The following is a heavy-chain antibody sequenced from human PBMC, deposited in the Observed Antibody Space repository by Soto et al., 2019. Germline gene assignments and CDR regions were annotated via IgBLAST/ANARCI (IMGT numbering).Heavy chain of an antibody. CDR1: GGSISSYY. V-gene: IGHV4-4*07. CDR3: AKSDIVLMVYADDAFDI. Sequence: KTSETLSLTCTVSGGSISSYYWSWIRQPAGKGLEWIGRIYTSGSTNYNPSLKSRVTMSVDTSKNQFSLKLSSVTAADTAVYYCAKSDIVLMVYADDAFDIWGQGTMVTVSS. D-gene: IGHD2-8*01. J-gene: IGHJ3*02. CDR2: IYTSGST.